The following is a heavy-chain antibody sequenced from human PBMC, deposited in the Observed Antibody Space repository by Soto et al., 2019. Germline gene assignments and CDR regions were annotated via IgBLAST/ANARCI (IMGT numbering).Heavy chain of an antibody. V-gene: IGHV6-1*01. D-gene: IGHD6-19*01. Sequence: PSQTLSLTCALSGDSISGNSAAWNWIRQSPSSGIEWLGRTYYKSKWHNDYAVSVESRITIDPDTSKNQFSLHLNSVTPEDTAVYYCARARGRAVAGQGLDYWGQGTLVTVSS. CDR2: TYYKSKWHN. CDR1: GDSISGNSAA. J-gene: IGHJ4*02. CDR3: ARARGRAVAGQGLDY.